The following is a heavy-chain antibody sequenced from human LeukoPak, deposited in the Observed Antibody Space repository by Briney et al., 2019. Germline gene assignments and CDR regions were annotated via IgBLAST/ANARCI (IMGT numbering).Heavy chain of an antibody. V-gene: IGHV3-53*01. CDR2: IYSGGST. CDR1: GFTVSSNY. D-gene: IGHD2-21*02. J-gene: IGHJ3*02. CDR3: ARVTNAFDI. Sequence: GGSLRLSCAASGFTVSSNYMNWVRQAPGKGLEWVSVIYSGGSTYYADSVKGRFTISRDNSKNTLSLQMNSLRAEDTAVYSCARVTNAFDIWGQGTMVTVSS.